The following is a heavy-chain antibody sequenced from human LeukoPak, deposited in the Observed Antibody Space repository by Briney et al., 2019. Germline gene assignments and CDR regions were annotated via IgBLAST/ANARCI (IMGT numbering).Heavy chain of an antibody. CDR2: IYHSGST. J-gene: IGHJ3*02. CDR3: ARYCSTASCSSAFDI. CDR1: GGSISSGGYY. Sequence: SETLSLTCTVSGGSISSGGYYWSWIRQPPGKGLEWIGYIYHSGSTYYNPSLKSRVTISVDRSKNQFSLKLSSVTAADTAVYYCARYCSTASCSSAFDIWGQGTMVTVSS. V-gene: IGHV4-30-2*01. D-gene: IGHD2-2*01.